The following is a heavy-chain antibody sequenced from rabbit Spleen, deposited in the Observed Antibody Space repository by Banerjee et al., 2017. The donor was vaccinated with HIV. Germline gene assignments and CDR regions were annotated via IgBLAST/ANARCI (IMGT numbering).Heavy chain of an antibody. V-gene: IGHV1S40*01. CDR1: GFSFSSSDY. CDR3: ARDLVGVIGWNFYL. CDR2: LYTGHDSK. J-gene: IGHJ4*01. D-gene: IGHD1-1*01. Sequence: QSLEESGGGLVQPEGSLTLTCKASGFSFSSSDYICWVRQAPGKGLEWIACLYTGHDSKWYASWAKGRFTISRTSSTTVTLRMTSLTAADRATYFCARDLVGVIGWNFYLWGQGTLVTVS.